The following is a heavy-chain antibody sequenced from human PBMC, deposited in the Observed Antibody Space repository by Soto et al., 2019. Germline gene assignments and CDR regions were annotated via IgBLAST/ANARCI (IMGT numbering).Heavy chain of an antibody. CDR2: FSGSGGAT. Sequence: GGSLRLSCAASGFTASSYAMSWVRQAPGKGLEWVSGFSGSGGATFYADSVKGRFTISRDSSKNTVYLQMNRLRAEDTAVYYCAKAGGDYWGRGTLVTVSS. V-gene: IGHV3-23*01. CDR3: AKAGGDY. J-gene: IGHJ4*02. D-gene: IGHD3-10*01. CDR1: GFTASSYA.